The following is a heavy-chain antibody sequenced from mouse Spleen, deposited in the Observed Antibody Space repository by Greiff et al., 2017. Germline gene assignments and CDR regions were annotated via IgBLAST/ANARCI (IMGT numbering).Heavy chain of an antibody. Sequence: EVTLVESGGGLVKPGGSLKLSCAASGFTFSDYGMPWVRQAPEKGLEWVAYISSGSSTIYYAAPVKGRFTISRDNAKNTLFLQMTRLRSEDTAMDYCARGGQLGLPFDDWGQGTTLTVSS. V-gene: IGHV5-17*01. CDR2: ISSGSSTI. D-gene: IGHD3-1*01. CDR3: ARGGQLGLPFDD. J-gene: IGHJ2*01. CDR1: GFTFSDYG.